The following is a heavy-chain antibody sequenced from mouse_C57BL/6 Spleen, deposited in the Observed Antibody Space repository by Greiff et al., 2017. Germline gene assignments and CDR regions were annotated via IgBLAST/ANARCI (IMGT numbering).Heavy chain of an antibody. CDR1: GFNIKDYY. D-gene: IGHD2-5*01. V-gene: IGHV14-2*01. CDR3: ALSNYYAMDY. CDR2: IDPEDGET. Sequence: VQLQQSGAELVKPGASVKLSCTASGFNIKDYYMHWVKQRTEQGLEWIGRIDPEDGETKYAPKFQGKATITADTSSNPVYLTLSSLASEDTSGEYCALSNYYAMDYWGQGTSVTVSS. J-gene: IGHJ4*01.